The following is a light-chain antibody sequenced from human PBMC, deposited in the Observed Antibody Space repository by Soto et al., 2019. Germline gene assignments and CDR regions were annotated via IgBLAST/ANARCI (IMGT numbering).Light chain of an antibody. CDR1: SGSVSTSYY. CDR2: NTD. J-gene: IGLJ2*01. Sequence: QTVVTQEPSFSVSPGRTVTLTFGLSSGSVSTSYYPSWYQQTPGRTPRTLMYNTDTRSSGVPDRFSGYILGNKAALTITGAQADDESNYYCVLYLGNGVSVFGGGTKLTVL. V-gene: IGLV8-61*01. CDR3: VLYLGNGVSV.